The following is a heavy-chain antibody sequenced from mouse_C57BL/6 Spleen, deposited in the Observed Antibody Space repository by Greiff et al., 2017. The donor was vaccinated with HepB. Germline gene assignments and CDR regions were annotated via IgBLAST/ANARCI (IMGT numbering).Heavy chain of an antibody. Sequence: QLQQPGAELVRPGSSVKLSCKASGYTFTSYWMHWVKQRPIQGLEWIGNIDPSDSETHYNQKFKDKATLTVDKSSSTAYMQLSSLTSEDSAVYYCARSSYAMDYWGQGTSVTVSS. J-gene: IGHJ4*01. V-gene: IGHV1-52*01. CDR1: GYTFTSYW. CDR2: IDPSDSET. CDR3: ARSSYAMDY.